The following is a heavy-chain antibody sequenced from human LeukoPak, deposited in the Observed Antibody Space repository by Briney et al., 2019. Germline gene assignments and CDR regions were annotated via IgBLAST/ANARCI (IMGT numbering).Heavy chain of an antibody. CDR3: AKSSPIAAAGEVSDF. CDR2: ISGSGGSR. V-gene: IGHV3-23*01. CDR1: GLTFSSYA. Sequence: GGSLRLSCAASGLTFSSYAMSWVRQAPGKGLEWLSAISGSGGSRYYAGSLKGRFTISRDNSKSTLYLQMNSLRAEDTAVYYCAKSSPIAAAGEVSDFWGQGTLVTVSS. J-gene: IGHJ4*02. D-gene: IGHD6-13*01.